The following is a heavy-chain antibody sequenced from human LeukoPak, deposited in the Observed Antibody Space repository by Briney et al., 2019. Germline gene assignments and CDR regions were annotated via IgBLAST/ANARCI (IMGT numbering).Heavy chain of an antibody. V-gene: IGHV3-23*01. D-gene: IGHD4-17*01. J-gene: IGHJ4*02. CDR1: GFTFSSYA. Sequence: GGSLRLSCAASGFTFSSYAMSWVRQAPGKGLEWVSAISGSGGSTYYADSVRGRFTISRDNSKNTLYLQMNSLRAEDTAVYYCAKADGDLLYYFDYWGQGTLVTVSS. CDR2: ISGSGGST. CDR3: AKADGDLLYYFDY.